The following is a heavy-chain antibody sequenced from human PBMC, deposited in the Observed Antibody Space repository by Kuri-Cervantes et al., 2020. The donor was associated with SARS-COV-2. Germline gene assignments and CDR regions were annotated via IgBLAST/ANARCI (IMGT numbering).Heavy chain of an antibody. CDR2: INPDGSYT. V-gene: IGHV3-74*01. Sequence: GESLKISCAASGFTFGGHWIHWVRPAPGKGRVWVSRINPDGSYTNNADSVKGRFTLSRDNDKNMLFLQKNSLRAEDTAVYYCVRDGDHWTFDYWGQGTLVTVSS. CDR1: GFTFGGHW. J-gene: IGHJ4*02. CDR3: VRDGDHWTFDY. D-gene: IGHD1-1*01.